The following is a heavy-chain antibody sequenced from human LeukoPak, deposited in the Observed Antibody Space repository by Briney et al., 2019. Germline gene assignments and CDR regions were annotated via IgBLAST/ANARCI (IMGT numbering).Heavy chain of an antibody. J-gene: IGHJ5*02. CDR3: ARHSGYDSSGYRINWFDP. V-gene: IGHV4-59*08. D-gene: IGHD3-22*01. CDR2: IYNSGST. Sequence: SESLSLTCTVSGGSISSYYWSWIRQPPGKGLEWIGFIYNSGSTNYKPSLKSRVTISVDTSKNQFSLKLSSVTAADTAVYYCARHSGYDSSGYRINWFDPWGQGTLVTVSS. CDR1: GGSISSYY.